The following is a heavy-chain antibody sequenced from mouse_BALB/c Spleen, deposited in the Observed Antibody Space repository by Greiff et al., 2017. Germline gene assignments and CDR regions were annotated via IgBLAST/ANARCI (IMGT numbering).Heavy chain of an antibody. CDR3: ARGGLGYAMDY. CDR2: ISSGSSTI. Sequence: AASGFTFSSFGMHWVRQAPEKGLEWVAYISSGSSTIYYADTVKGRFTISRDNPKNTLFLQMTSLRSEDTAMYYCARGGLGYAMDYWGQGTSVTVSS. CDR1: GFTFSSFG. D-gene: IGHD2-4*01. J-gene: IGHJ4*01. V-gene: IGHV5-17*02.